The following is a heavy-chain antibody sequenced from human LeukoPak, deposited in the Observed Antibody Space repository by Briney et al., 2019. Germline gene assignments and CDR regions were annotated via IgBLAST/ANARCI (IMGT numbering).Heavy chain of an antibody. V-gene: IGHV4-34*01. J-gene: IGHJ6*03. D-gene: IGHD3-9*01. CDR2: INHSGST. Sequence: PSETLSLTCAVYGGSSSGYYRSWIRQPPGKGLEWIAEINHSGSTNYNASLRSRVTVYVDTSKNQFSLKLSSVTAADTAVYYCAGGGGNLLPFFDPKYYYYMDVWGKGTTVTVSS. CDR1: GGSSSGYY. CDR3: AGGGGNLLPFFDPKYYYYMDV.